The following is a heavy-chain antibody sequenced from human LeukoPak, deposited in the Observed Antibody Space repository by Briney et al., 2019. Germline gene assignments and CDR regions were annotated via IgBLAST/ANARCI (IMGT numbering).Heavy chain of an antibody. CDR3: VKDRAARLFDS. V-gene: IGHV3-30*02. D-gene: IGHD6-6*01. CDR2: IRNDGGNK. Sequence: GGSLRLSCAASGFTFSTYGIHWVRQAPGKGLEWVAFIRNDGGNKYYADSVKGRFTISRDNSKNTVYVQMNSLRAEDTAMYYCVKDRAARLFDSWGQGTLVTVSS. CDR1: GFTFSTYG. J-gene: IGHJ4*02.